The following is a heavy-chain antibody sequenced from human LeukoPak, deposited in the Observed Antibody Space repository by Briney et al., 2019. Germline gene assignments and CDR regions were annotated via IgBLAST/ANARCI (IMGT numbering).Heavy chain of an antibody. CDR3: ARHDCITTTCYYFYGMDV. J-gene: IGHJ6*02. CDR2: IYYSGST. D-gene: IGHD2-2*01. CDR1: GGSISSSSHY. V-gene: IGHV4-39*01. Sequence: PSETLSLTRTVSGGSISSSSHYWGWIRQPPGKGPEWIGSIYYSGSTYYNPSLKSRVTISVDTSKNQFSLKLSSVTATDTAVYYCARHDCITTTCYYFYGMDVWGQGTTVTVSS.